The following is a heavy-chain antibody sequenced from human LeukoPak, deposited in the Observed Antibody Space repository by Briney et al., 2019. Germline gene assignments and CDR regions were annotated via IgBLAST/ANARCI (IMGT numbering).Heavy chain of an antibody. D-gene: IGHD3-16*01. Sequence: GGSLRLSCAASGFTLSSYSMNWVRQAPGKGLEWVSYISSRSSNIYYADSVKGRFTISRDNAKNSLYLQMNSLRDEDTAVYYCARIPGGYYYGMDVWGQGTTVTVSS. CDR2: ISSRSSNI. J-gene: IGHJ6*02. V-gene: IGHV3-48*02. CDR3: ARIPGGYYYGMDV. CDR1: GFTLSSYS.